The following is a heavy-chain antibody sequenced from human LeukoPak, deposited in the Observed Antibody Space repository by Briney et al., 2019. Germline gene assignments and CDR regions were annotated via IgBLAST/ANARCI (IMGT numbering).Heavy chain of an antibody. CDR3: ARAVDGYSYGLGAY. Sequence: PGGSLRLSCAASGFTVSSNYMSWVRQAPGKGLEWVSVIYSGDSTYYADSVKGRFTISRDNSKNTLYLQMNSLRAEDTALYYCARAVDGYSYGLGAYWGQGTLVTVSS. CDR1: GFTVSSNY. V-gene: IGHV3-66*01. D-gene: IGHD5-18*01. J-gene: IGHJ4*02. CDR2: IYSGDST.